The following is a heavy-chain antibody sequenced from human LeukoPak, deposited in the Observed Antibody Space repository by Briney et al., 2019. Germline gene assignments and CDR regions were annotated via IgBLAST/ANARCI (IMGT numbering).Heavy chain of an antibody. D-gene: IGHD6-19*01. CDR3: AKVFIAVAGVYYFDY. J-gene: IGHJ4*02. V-gene: IGHV3-23*01. CDR2: ISGSGGST. Sequence: GGSLRLSCAASGFTFSSYATSWVRQAPGKGLEWVSAISGSGGSTYYADSVKGRFTISRDNSKNTLYLQMNSLRAEDTAVYYCAKVFIAVAGVYYFDYWGQGTLVTVSS. CDR1: GFTFSSYA.